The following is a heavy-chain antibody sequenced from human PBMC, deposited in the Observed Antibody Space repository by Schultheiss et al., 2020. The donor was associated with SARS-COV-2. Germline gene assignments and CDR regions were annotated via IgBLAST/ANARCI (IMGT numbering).Heavy chain of an antibody. CDR2: INPNSGGT. CDR3: ARDDSGSYYPPDY. J-gene: IGHJ4*02. Sequence: ASVKVSCKASGYTFTSYYMHWVRQAPGQGLEWMGWINPNSGGTNYAQKFQGRVTMTRDTSISTAYMELSRLRSDDTAVYYCARDDSGSYYPPDYWGQGTLVTVSS. CDR1: GYTFTSYY. V-gene: IGHV1-2*02. D-gene: IGHD1-26*01.